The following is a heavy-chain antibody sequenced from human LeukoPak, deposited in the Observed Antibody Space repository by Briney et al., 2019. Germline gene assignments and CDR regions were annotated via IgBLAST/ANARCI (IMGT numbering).Heavy chain of an antibody. Sequence: SGGSLRLSCAASGFTFSSYAMSWVRQAPGKGLEWVAVISYDGSNKYYADSVKGRFTISRDNSKNTLYPQMNSLRAEDTAVYYCANLLDTGDFDYWGQGTLVTVSS. J-gene: IGHJ4*02. D-gene: IGHD5-18*01. CDR1: GFTFSSYA. CDR3: ANLLDTGDFDY. CDR2: ISYDGSNK. V-gene: IGHV3-30*18.